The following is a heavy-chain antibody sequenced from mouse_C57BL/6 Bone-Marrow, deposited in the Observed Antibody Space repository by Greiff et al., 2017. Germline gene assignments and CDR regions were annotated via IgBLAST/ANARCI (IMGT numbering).Heavy chain of an antibody. D-gene: IGHD1-1*01. CDR3: ARRDYYGSSYVGYYFAY. J-gene: IGHJ2*01. CDR2: IYPGSGSS. V-gene: IGHV1-55*01. CDR1: GYTFTSYW. Sequence: QVQLQQPGAELVKPGASVKMSCKASGYTFTSYWITWVKLRPGQGLEWIGDIYPGSGSSNYNEKFKSKATLTVDTSSSTAYMQLSSLTSEDSAVYYCARRDYYGSSYVGYYFAYWGRGTTLTVSS.